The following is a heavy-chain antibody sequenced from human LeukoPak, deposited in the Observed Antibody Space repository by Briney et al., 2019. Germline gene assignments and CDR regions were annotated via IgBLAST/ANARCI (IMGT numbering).Heavy chain of an antibody. J-gene: IGHJ4*02. CDR1: GFTFSSYG. V-gene: IGHV3-33*01. CDR2: IWYDGSNK. CDR3: ARDGSSGWYWVDY. D-gene: IGHD6-19*01. Sequence: GGSLRLSCAASGFTFSSYGMHWVRQTPGKGLEWVAVIWYDGSNKYYADSVKGRFTISGDNSKNTLYLQMNSLRAEDTAVYYCARDGSSGWYWVDYWGQGTLVTVSS.